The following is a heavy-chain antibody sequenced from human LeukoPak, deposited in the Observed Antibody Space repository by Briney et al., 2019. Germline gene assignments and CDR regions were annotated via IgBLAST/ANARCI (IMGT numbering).Heavy chain of an antibody. V-gene: IGHV1-18*01. Sequence: ASVKVSCKASGYIFTNYAFSWVRQAPGQGLEWMGWVSAYNGNINYAQKFQGRVTMTTDTSTSTAYMELRCLRSDDTAVYYCVRGKNVDTAMVADYWGQGTLVTVSS. D-gene: IGHD5-18*01. CDR2: VSAYNGNI. CDR1: GYIFTNYA. CDR3: VRGKNVDTAMVADY. J-gene: IGHJ4*02.